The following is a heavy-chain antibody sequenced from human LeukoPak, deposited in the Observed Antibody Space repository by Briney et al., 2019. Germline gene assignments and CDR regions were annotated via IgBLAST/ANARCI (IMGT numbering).Heavy chain of an antibody. V-gene: IGHV3-21*01. D-gene: IGHD1-26*01. CDR3: ARDVGASAPDALDI. CDR2: ISSSSNYI. CDR1: GFTFSTYN. Sequence: GGSLRLSCAASGFTFSTYNMNWVRQAPGKGLEWVSSISSSSNYIYYADSVKGRFTISRGNAKNSLYLQMNSLRAEDTDVYYCARDVGASAPDALDIWGQGTMVTVSS. J-gene: IGHJ3*02.